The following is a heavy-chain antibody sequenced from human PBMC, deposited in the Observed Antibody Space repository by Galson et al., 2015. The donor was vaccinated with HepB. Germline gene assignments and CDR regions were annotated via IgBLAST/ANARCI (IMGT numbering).Heavy chain of an antibody. D-gene: IGHD3-22*01. Sequence: SLRLSCAASGFTFSSYEMNWVRQAPGKGLEWVSYISSSGSTIYYADSVGGRFTISRDNAKNSLYLQMNSLRAEDTAVYYCARDERHYDSSGTYYFDCWGQGTLVTVSS. CDR3: ARDERHYDSSGTYYFDC. J-gene: IGHJ4*02. CDR1: GFTFSSYE. V-gene: IGHV3-48*03. CDR2: ISSSGSTI.